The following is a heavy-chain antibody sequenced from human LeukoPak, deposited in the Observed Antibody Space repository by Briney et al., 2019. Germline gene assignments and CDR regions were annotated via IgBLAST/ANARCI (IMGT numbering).Heavy chain of an antibody. CDR2: ISAYNGNT. CDR1: GYTFTSYG. Sequence: ASVKVSCKASGYTFTSYGISWVRQAPGQGLEWMGWISAYNGNTNYAQKLQGRVTMTTDTSTSTAYMELKSLRSDDTAVYYCARVLSTPKYYYGSGKARISHYGMDVWGQGTTVTVSS. CDR3: ARVLSTPKYYYGSGKARISHYGMDV. J-gene: IGHJ6*02. D-gene: IGHD3-10*01. V-gene: IGHV1-18*01.